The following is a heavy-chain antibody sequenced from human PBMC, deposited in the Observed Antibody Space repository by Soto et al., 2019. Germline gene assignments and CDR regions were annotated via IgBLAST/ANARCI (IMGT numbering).Heavy chain of an antibody. J-gene: IGHJ4*02. CDR3: ARDGGRHSGGIDY. Sequence: QVQMVQSGAEVKKPGSSVKVSCKASGGTFSSYSINWVRQSPGQGLEWMGEIIPIFGTANYAQKFQGRVTITADESTSTAYMELISLRSEDTGVYYCARDGGRHSGGIDYWGQGTLVTVSS. CDR1: GGTFSSYS. V-gene: IGHV1-69*01. D-gene: IGHD1-26*01. CDR2: IIPIFGTA.